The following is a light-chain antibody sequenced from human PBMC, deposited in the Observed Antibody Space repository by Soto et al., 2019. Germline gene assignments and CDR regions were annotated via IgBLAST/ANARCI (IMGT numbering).Light chain of an antibody. CDR2: EVS. CDR1: SSDVGGYNY. V-gene: IGLV2-8*01. Sequence: QSVLTRPPSASGSPGQSVTISCTGTSSDVGGYNYVSWYQQHPGKAPKLMIYEVSKRPSGVPDRFSGSKSGNTASLTVSGLQAEDEADYYCSSYAGSNNSLYVFGTGTKVT. CDR3: SSYAGSNNSLYV. J-gene: IGLJ1*01.